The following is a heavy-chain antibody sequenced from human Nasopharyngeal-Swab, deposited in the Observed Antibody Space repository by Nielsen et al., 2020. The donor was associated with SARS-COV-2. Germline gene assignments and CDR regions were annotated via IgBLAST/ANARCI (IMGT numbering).Heavy chain of an antibody. CDR2: IWYDGSNK. V-gene: IGHV3-33*01. J-gene: IGHJ4*02. Sequence: GRQAPGKGLEGGAVIWYDGSNKYYADSVKGRFTISRDNSKNTLYLQMNSLRAEDTAVYYCARDSGGYCSGGSCYPHYYFDYWGQGTLVTVSS. CDR3: ARDSGGYCSGGSCYPHYYFDY. D-gene: IGHD2-15*01.